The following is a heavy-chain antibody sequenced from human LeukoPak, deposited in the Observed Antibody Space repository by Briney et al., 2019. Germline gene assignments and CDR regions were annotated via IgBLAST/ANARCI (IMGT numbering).Heavy chain of an antibody. J-gene: IGHJ4*02. CDR3: ATRQYQLLLTPNDY. D-gene: IGHD2-2*01. V-gene: IGHV3-20*04. CDR2: INWNGGST. CDR1: GFTFDDYG. Sequence: PGGSLRLSCAASGFTFDDYGMNWVRQAPGKGLEWVSGINWNGGSTGYADSVKGRFTISRDNSKNTLYLQMNSLRAEDTAVYYCATRQYQLLLTPNDYWGQGTLVTVSS.